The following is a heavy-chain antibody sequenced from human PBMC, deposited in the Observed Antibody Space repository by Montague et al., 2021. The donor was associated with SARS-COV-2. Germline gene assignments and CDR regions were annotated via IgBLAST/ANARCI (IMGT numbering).Heavy chain of an antibody. V-gene: IGHV4-39*01. CDR3: ASGRGRSVAGLDS. J-gene: IGHJ4*02. D-gene: IGHD6-19*01. CDR2: VSYTGSA. Sequence: SETLSLTCSVSGGSISSSNYSWVWICQPPGKGLEWIGSVSYTGSAYYNPTLKSRITIFVDTSKTQFSLELSSVTAADTAVYYCASGRGRSVAGLDSWGQGTLVTVSS. CDR1: GGSISSSNYS.